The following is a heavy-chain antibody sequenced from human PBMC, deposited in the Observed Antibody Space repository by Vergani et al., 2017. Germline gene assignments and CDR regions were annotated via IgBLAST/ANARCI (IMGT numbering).Heavy chain of an antibody. D-gene: IGHD1-14*01. CDR1: GFTFNQYG. J-gene: IGHJ5*02. CDR3: ARDLRLLYNRFDP. V-gene: IGHV3-33*01. CDR2: TWYDGNNK. Sequence: QVQLVESGGGVVQLGRSLRLSCAASGFTFNQYGMHWVRQAPGKGLEWVAVTWYDGNNKQYADSVKGRFTISRDNSKSTLYLQMNSLRDEDTGVYYCARDLRLLYNRFDPWGQGTLVTVSS.